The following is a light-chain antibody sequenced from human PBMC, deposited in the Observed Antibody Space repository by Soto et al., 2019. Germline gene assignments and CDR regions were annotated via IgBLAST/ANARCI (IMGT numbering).Light chain of an antibody. J-gene: IGKJ4*01. CDR3: QQRSNWPPLT. CDR2: DAS. CDR1: QSVRTN. Sequence: EVVLTQSPATLSVSAGGTVTLSCRASQSVRTNVAWYQQIPGQAPRLLVYDASNRATGIPARFSGSGSGTDFTLTISSLEPEDFAVYYCQQRSNWPPLTFGGGTKVDIK. V-gene: IGKV3-11*01.